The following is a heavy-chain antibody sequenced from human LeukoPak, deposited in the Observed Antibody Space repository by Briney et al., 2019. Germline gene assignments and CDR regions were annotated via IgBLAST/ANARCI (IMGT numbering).Heavy chain of an antibody. CDR2: IIPIFGTA. V-gene: IGHV1-69*05. CDR3: ARSVMSWSKPPSYYFDY. Sequence: SVKVSCKASGGTFSSYAISWVRQAPGQGLEWMGGIIPIFGTANYAQKFQGRVTITTDESTSTAYMELSNLRSEDTAVYYCARSVMSWSKPPSYYFDYWGQGTLVTASS. D-gene: IGHD6-13*01. CDR1: GGTFSSYA. J-gene: IGHJ4*02.